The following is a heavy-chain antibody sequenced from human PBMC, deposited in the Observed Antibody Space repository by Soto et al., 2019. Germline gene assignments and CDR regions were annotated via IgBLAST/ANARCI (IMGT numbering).Heavy chain of an antibody. V-gene: IGHV3-48*02. D-gene: IGHD2-15*01. CDR3: SRGLQWSGYNWFDL. CDR1: GFTFSSYS. CDR2: ISSSSSTI. J-gene: IGHJ5*02. Sequence: PGGSLRLSCAASGFTFSSYSMNWVRQAPGKGLEWVSYISSSSSTIYYADSVKGRFTISRDNAKNSLYLQMNSLRDEDTAVYYCSRGLQWSGYNWFDLWGQGTLVTGSS.